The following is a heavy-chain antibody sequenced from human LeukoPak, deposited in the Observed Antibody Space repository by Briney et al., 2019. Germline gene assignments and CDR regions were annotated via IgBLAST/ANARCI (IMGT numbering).Heavy chain of an antibody. CDR3: ARARGHTVTTQESNWFDP. J-gene: IGHJ5*02. V-gene: IGHV4-30-4*01. D-gene: IGHD4-17*01. CDR2: IYYSGST. CDR1: CGSISSGDYY. Sequence: PSETLSLTCTVSCGSISSGDYYWSWIRQPPGKGLEWIGYIYYSGSTYYNPSLKSRVTISVDTSKNQFSLKLSSVTAADTAVYYCARARGHTVTTQESNWFDPWGQGTLVTVSS.